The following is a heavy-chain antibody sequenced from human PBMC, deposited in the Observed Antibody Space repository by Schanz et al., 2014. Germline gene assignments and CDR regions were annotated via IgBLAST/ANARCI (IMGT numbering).Heavy chain of an antibody. D-gene: IGHD6-6*01. CDR3: APSYSSSSYFYGMDV. CDR2: VCYDGSKK. J-gene: IGHJ6*02. V-gene: IGHV3-33*01. CDR1: GFSFSGYG. Sequence: QVQLVESGGGVAQPGGSLRLSCAASGFSFSGYGMHWVRQAPGKGLEWVAVVCYDGSKKYYADSVKGRFTTSRDNSKNTMYLQMNSLRAEDTAIYYCAPSYSSSSYFYGMDVGGQGTTVTVSS.